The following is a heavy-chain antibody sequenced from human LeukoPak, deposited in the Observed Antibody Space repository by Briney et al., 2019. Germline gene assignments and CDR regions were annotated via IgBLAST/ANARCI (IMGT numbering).Heavy chain of an antibody. D-gene: IGHD5-12*01. Sequence: SETLSLTCTVSGGSISSSSYYWGWIRQPPGKGLEWIGSIYYSGSTHYNPSLKSRVTISVDTSKNQFSLKLSSVTAADTAVYYCATPGYGRVGAFDIWGQGTMVTVSS. CDR2: IYYSGST. CDR3: ATPGYGRVGAFDI. V-gene: IGHV4-39*01. J-gene: IGHJ3*02. CDR1: GGSISSSSYY.